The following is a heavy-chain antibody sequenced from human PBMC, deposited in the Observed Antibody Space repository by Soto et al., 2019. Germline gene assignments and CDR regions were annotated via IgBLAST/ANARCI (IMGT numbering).Heavy chain of an antibody. D-gene: IGHD2-15*01. CDR1: GFTFSSYS. J-gene: IGHJ4*02. CDR2: ISSSSSTI. CDR3: AREGGGDIVVVVAATEFDY. V-gene: IGHV3-48*01. Sequence: GGSLRLSCAASGFTFSSYSMNWVRQAPGKGLEWVSYISSSSSTIYYADSVKGRFTISRDNAKNSLYRQMNSLRAEDTAVYYCAREGGGDIVVVVAATEFDYWGQGTLVTVSS.